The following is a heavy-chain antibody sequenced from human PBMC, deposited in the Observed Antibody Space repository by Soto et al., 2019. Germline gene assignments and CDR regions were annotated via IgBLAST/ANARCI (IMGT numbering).Heavy chain of an antibody. D-gene: IGHD6-19*01. V-gene: IGHV1-8*01. CDR2: MNPNNGNT. Sequence: QVQLVQSGAEVKKPGASVKVSCKVSGYTFTSYDINWVRQATGQGLEWMGWMNPNNGNTGFAQKFQGRITMTRNTSISTAYIELSSLMSEDTAVYYCASSGSGWYLFWGQGTLVTVSS. CDR1: GYTFTSYD. J-gene: IGHJ4*02. CDR3: ASSGSGWYLF.